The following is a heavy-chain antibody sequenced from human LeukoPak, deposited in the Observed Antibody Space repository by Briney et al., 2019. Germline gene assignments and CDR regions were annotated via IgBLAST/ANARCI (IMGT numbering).Heavy chain of an antibody. D-gene: IGHD2-15*01. CDR3: ARDLSATARAYDY. V-gene: IGHV3-21*01. J-gene: IGHJ4*02. CDR2: ITISGTYI. CDR1: GFTFSSFT. Sequence: GASLRLSCAASGFTFSSFTMNWVRQAPGKGLEWVSFITISGTYITYADSVKGRFTISRDNAKNSLYLQMNSLRAEDTAVYYCARDLSATARAYDYWGQGTLVTVSS.